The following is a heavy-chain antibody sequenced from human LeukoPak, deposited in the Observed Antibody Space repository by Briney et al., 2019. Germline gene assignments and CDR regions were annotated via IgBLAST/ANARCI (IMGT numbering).Heavy chain of an antibody. Sequence: SETLSLTCTVSGGSVSSGSYYWSWIWQPPGKGLEWIGYIYYSGSTNYNPSLKSRVTISVDTSKNQFSLKLSSVTAADTAVYYCARDYAYCGGDCYFYFDYWGQGTLVTVSS. V-gene: IGHV4-61*01. CDR2: IYYSGST. CDR1: GGSVSSGSYY. D-gene: IGHD2-21*02. CDR3: ARDYAYCGGDCYFYFDY. J-gene: IGHJ4*02.